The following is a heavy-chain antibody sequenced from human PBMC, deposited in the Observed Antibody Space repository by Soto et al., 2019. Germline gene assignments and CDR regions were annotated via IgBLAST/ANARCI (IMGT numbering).Heavy chain of an antibody. CDR1: GYTFSNYG. CDR3: ARDPGFGFGYSYAFAMDV. CDR2: ISGYNGNT. J-gene: IGHJ6*02. D-gene: IGHD5-18*01. Sequence: QVQLVQSGAEVKKPGASVKVSCKASGYTFSNYGISWVRQGPGQGLEWMGWISGYNGNTHYEEKVQDRIKMTTDTSTSTKYLELRSVRSDNTAVYFCARDPGFGFGYSYAFAMDVWGQGPTVTVSS. V-gene: IGHV1-18*01.